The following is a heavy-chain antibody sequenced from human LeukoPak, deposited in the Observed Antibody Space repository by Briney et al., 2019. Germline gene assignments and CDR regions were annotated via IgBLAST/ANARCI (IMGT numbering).Heavy chain of an antibody. CDR1: VFTFNSYW. Sequence: GGSLSLSCAASVFTFNSYWMHWVRQARGKGLVCVSRINSGGSSTSYADCVKGRFTISRDNAKNTLYLQMNSLRAEDTAVYYCARSVAVVTATFGYWGQGTLVTVSS. CDR3: ARSVAVVTATFGY. V-gene: IGHV3-74*01. J-gene: IGHJ4*02. CDR2: INSGGSST. D-gene: IGHD2-15*01.